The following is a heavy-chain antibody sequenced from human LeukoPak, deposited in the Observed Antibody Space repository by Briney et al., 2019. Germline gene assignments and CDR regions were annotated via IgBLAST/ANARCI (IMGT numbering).Heavy chain of an antibody. CDR2: IYYRGST. J-gene: IGHJ4*02. D-gene: IGHD3-10*01. CDR1: GGSISSSSYY. Sequence: SETLSLTCTVSGGSISSSSYYWGWIRQPPGKGLEWIGSIYYRGSTYYNPSLKSRVTISVDTSKNQFSLKLSSVTAADTAVYYCARHAITMVQGEIDYWGQGTLVTVSS. CDR3: ARHAITMVQGEIDY. V-gene: IGHV4-39*01.